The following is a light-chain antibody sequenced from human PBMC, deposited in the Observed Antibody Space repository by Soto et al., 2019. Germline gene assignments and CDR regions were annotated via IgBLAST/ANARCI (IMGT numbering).Light chain of an antibody. J-gene: IGLJ2*01. CDR2: EVS. CDR1: SSDFGSYNL. CDR3: CSYAGSPTFVI. Sequence: QSALTQPASVSGSPGQSITIPCTGASSDFGSYNLVSWYQQHPGKAPKLMIYEVSRRPSGISNRFSGSKSGNTASLTISGLQAEDEADYYCCSYAGSPTFVIFGGGTKLTVL. V-gene: IGLV2-23*02.